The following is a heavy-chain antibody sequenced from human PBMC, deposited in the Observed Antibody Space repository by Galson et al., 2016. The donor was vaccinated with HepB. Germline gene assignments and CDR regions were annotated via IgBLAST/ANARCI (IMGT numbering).Heavy chain of an antibody. CDR2: IKSKGDGGTT. D-gene: IGHD2-15*01. CDR1: GFTFSNAW. J-gene: IGHJ5*02. V-gene: IGHV3-15*01. Sequence: SLRLSCAASGFTFSNAWMNWVRQAPGKGLEWIGRIKSKGDGGTTDYAAPVNGRFTISRDDSKNTLYLQMNSLKTEDTAVYYCTTDQLVVVVTSKKWFDPWGQGTLVTVSS. CDR3: TTDQLVVVVTSKKWFDP.